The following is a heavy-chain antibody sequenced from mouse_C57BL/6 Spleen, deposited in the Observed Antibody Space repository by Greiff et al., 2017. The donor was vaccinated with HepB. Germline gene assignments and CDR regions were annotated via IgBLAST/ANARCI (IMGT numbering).Heavy chain of an antibody. CDR3: ARGGYDYGGDAMDY. V-gene: IGHV1-82*01. CDR2: IYPGDGDT. J-gene: IGHJ4*01. Sequence: VQLQQSGPELVKPGASVKISCKASGYAFSSSWMNWVKQRPGKGLEWIGRIYPGDGDTNYNGKFKGKATLTAYKSSSTAYMQLSSLTSEDSAVYFCARGGYDYGGDAMDYWGQGTSVTVSS. CDR1: GYAFSSSW. D-gene: IGHD2-4*01.